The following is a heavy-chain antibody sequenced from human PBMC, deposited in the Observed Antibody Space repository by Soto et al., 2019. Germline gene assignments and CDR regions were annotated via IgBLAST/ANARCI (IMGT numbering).Heavy chain of an antibody. CDR2: ISYDGSNK. V-gene: IGHV3-30*18. Sequence: QVQLVESGGGVVQPGRSLRLSCAASGFTFSSYGMHWVRQAPGKGLEWVAVISYDGSNKYYAYSVKGRFTISRDNSKNTMYLQRNSLRAEDTAVYYCAKAEVGITIFGVASGMDVWGQGTTVTVSS. D-gene: IGHD3-3*01. J-gene: IGHJ6*02. CDR3: AKAEVGITIFGVASGMDV. CDR1: GFTFSSYG.